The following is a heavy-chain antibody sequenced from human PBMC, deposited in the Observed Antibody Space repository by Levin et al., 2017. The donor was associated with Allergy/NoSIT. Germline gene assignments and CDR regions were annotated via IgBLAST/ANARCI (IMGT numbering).Heavy chain of an antibody. CDR3: ARDRAIVTTNAIYYYGMDV. CDR1: GGSIRSYH. V-gene: IGHV4-59*01. CDR2: IYDSSGST. J-gene: IGHJ6*02. Sequence: SQTLSLPCTVSGGSIRSYHWSWIRQPPGKGLEWIGYIYDSSGSTNYNPSLKSRVTISVDTSKNQFSLKLSSVTAADTAVYYCARDRAIVTTNAIYYYGMDVWGQGTTVTVSS. D-gene: IGHD5-12*01.